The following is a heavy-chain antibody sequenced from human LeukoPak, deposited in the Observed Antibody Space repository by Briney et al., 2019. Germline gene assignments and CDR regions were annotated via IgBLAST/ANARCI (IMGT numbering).Heavy chain of an antibody. D-gene: IGHD6-19*01. V-gene: IGHV4-4*07. CDR2: IYTSGST. J-gene: IGHJ5*02. CDR3: ARDLWVAVAVNWFDP. Sequence: SETLSLTCTVSGGSISSYYWSWIRQPAGKGLEWIGRIYTSGSTNYNPSLKSRVTMSVDTSKNQFSLKLSSVTAADTAVYYCARDLWVAVAVNWFDPWGQGTLVTVSS. CDR1: GGSISSYY.